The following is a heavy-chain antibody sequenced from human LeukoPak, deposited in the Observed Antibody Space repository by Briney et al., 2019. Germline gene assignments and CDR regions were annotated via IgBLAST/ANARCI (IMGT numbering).Heavy chain of an antibody. CDR3: VRGVVPPPLFYYYYMDV. CDR2: FYTSENT. D-gene: IGHD2-2*01. Sequence: SETLSLTCTVSGGFISNRFWNWVRQPAGKGLEWIGRFYTSENTKYNPSLKGRVTMSVDTSKNQLSLRLNSVPAADTAVYYCVRGVVPPPLFYYYYMDVWGKGTTITVSS. V-gene: IGHV4-4*07. CDR1: GGFISNRF. J-gene: IGHJ6*03.